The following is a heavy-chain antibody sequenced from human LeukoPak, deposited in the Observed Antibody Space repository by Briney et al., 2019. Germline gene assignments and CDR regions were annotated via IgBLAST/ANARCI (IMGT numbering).Heavy chain of an antibody. CDR2: IYPSGGRT. J-gene: IGHJ4*02. CDR3: ARDGPGIDY. CDR1: GYTFTSYN. D-gene: IGHD3-10*01. Sequence: EASVKVSCKASGYTFTSYNMHWVRQAPGQGLEWMGMIYPSGGRTNYAQKFQGRVTMTRDTSTSTVYMDLSSLRSEDTAVYYCARDGPGIDYWGQGTLVTVSS. V-gene: IGHV1-46*01.